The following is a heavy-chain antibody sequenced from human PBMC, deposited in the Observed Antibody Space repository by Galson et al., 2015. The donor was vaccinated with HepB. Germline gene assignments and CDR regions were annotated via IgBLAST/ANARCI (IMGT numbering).Heavy chain of an antibody. CDR2: ISSSSSYI. D-gene: IGHD3-3*01. CDR1: GFTFSSYS. J-gene: IGHJ4*02. V-gene: IGHV3-21*01. Sequence: SLRLSCAASGFTFSSYSMNWVRQAPGKGLEWVSSISSSSSYIYYADSVKGRFTISRDNAKNSLYLQMNSLRAEDTAVYYCARDPSLDFWSGYYADYYFDYWGQGTLVTVSS. CDR3: ARDPSLDFWSGYYADYYFDY.